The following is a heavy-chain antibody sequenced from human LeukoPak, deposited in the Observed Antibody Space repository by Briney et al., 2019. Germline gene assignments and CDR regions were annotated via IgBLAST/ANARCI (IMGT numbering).Heavy chain of an antibody. CDR3: ARGLWFREDFDY. J-gene: IGHJ4*02. Sequence: LSLTCTVSGGSISSYYWSWIRQAPGKGLEWVSYISSSGSTIYYADSVKGRFTISRDNAKNSLYLQMNSLRAEDTAVYYCARGLWFREDFDYSGQGTLVSVSS. CDR2: ISSSGSTI. D-gene: IGHD3-10*01. V-gene: IGHV3-11*01. CDR1: GGSISSYY.